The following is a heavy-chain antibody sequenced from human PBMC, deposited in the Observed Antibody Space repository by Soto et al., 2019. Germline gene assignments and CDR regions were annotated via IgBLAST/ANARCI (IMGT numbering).Heavy chain of an antibody. Sequence: QVQLVQSGAEVKKPGASVKVSCKASGYTFTSYAMHWVRQGPGQRLEWMGWINAGNGNTKYSQKFQGRVTITRDTSASTAYMELSSLRSEDTAVYYCARELVRVAAAGTWRYFQHWGQGTLVTVSS. CDR2: INAGNGNT. CDR1: GYTFTSYA. V-gene: IGHV1-3*01. D-gene: IGHD6-13*01. CDR3: ARELVRVAAAGTWRYFQH. J-gene: IGHJ1*01.